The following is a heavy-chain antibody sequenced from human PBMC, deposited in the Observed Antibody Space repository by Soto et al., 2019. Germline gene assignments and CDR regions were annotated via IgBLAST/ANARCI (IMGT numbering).Heavy chain of an antibody. CDR1: GGTFSRSG. Sequence: QVQLAQSGTEVKKPGASVKVSCKASGGTFSRSGFHWVRQAPGQGLEWMGMIVPSVDTTNYAQKFRARVTISADQFTSTVYMELRSLRPEDTAVYYCARCPQPPDTADPYAVDVWGQGTRVIVSS. CDR3: ARCPQPPDTADPYAVDV. V-gene: IGHV1-69*18. D-gene: IGHD5-18*01. J-gene: IGHJ6*02. CDR2: IVPSVDTT.